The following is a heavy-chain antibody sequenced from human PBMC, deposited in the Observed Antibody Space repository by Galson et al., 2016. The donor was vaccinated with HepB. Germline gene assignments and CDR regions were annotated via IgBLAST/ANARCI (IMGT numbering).Heavy chain of an antibody. V-gene: IGHV3-23*01. Sequence: SLRLSCAASKFTFSTCAMSWVRQAPGKGLEWVSTISGSGDKTFHAESVKGRFTISRDNSRNTLFLQMNSLTAEDTAVYYCAKDAKRMATGNWGIYDYWGQGTLVTVSS. J-gene: IGHJ4*02. D-gene: IGHD7-27*01. CDR1: KFTFSTCA. CDR3: AKDAKRMATGNWGIYDY. CDR2: ISGSGDKT.